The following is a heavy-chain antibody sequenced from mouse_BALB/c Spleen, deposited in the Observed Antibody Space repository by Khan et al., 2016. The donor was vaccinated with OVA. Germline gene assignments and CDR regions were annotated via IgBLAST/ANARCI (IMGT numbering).Heavy chain of an antibody. CDR3: ARRNYFGYTFAY. J-gene: IGHJ3*01. CDR1: GYTFTDYY. CDR2: ISPGSGDT. Sequence: QVQLQQSGAELARPGASVKLSCKASGYTFTDYYINWVKQRTGQGLEWIGEISPGSGDTYYNEKFKGKATLTADTSSNTAYLQLSSLTSEASAVYFCARRNYFGYTFAYWGQGTLVTGSA. D-gene: IGHD1-2*01. V-gene: IGHV1-77*01.